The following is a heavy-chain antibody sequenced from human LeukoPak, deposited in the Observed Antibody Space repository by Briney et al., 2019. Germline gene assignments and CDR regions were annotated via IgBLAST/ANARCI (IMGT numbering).Heavy chain of an antibody. CDR3: ARARRNYYGSGSYDPLINFDY. CDR2: IYYSGST. D-gene: IGHD3-10*01. CDR1: GGSISSYY. V-gene: IGHV4-59*01. Sequence: SETLSLTCTVSGGSISSYYWSWIRQPPGKGLEWIGYIYYSGSTNYNPSLKSRVTISVDTSKNQFSLKLSSVTAADTAVYYCARARRNYYGSGSYDPLINFDYWGQGTLVTVSS. J-gene: IGHJ4*02.